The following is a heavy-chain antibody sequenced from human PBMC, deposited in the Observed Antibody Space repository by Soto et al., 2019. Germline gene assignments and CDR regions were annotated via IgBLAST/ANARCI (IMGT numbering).Heavy chain of an antibody. Sequence: EVQLVESGGGLVQPGRSLRLSCAASGFTFDDYAMHWVRQAPGKGLEWVSGISWNSGSIGYADSVKGRFTISRDNAKNSLYLQMNSLRAEDTALYYCAKDYRVCEYSSLALFDYWGQGTLVTVSS. CDR2: ISWNSGSI. CDR1: GFTFDDYA. J-gene: IGHJ4*02. CDR3: AKDYRVCEYSSLALFDY. V-gene: IGHV3-9*01. D-gene: IGHD6-6*01.